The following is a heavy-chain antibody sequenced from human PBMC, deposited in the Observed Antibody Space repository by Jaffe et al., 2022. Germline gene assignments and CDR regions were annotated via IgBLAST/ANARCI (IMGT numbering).Heavy chain of an antibody. Sequence: QVQLVQSGAEVKKPGASVKVSCKVSGYTLTELSMHWVRQAPGKGLEWMGGFDPEDGETIYAQKFQGRVTMTEDTSTDTAYMELSSLRSEDTAVYYCATGSGALGPQPGVLLEWQIKRDYYYYMDVWGKGTTVTVSS. CDR1: GYTLTELS. V-gene: IGHV1-24*01. J-gene: IGHJ6*03. CDR3: ATGSGALGPQPGVLLEWQIKRDYYYYMDV. D-gene: IGHD3-3*01. CDR2: FDPEDGET.